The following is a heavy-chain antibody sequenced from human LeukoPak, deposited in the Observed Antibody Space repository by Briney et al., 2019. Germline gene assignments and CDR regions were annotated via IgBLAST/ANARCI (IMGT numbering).Heavy chain of an antibody. J-gene: IGHJ4*02. CDR3: ARGGALTSFDS. CDR1: GFTFSSYG. D-gene: IGHD1-26*01. Sequence: ASVKLSCKASGFTFSSYGISGVRQAPGQGLEWMGWISAYNGKTNYAQKFQGRVTMTTDTSTSTAYMDLRCLRSDDTAVYYCARGGALTSFDSWGQGTLITVSS. CDR2: ISAYNGKT. V-gene: IGHV1-18*01.